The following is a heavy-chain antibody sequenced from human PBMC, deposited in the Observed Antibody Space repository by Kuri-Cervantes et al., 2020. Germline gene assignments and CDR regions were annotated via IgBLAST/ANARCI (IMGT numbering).Heavy chain of an antibody. CDR3: AGIWFGPSCYMDV. CDR2: IYDSGIT. D-gene: IGHD3-10*01. J-gene: IGHJ6*03. CDR1: GDSNSYTAYY. V-gene: IGHV4-30-4*08. Sequence: SETLSLTCTVSGDSNSYTAYYWTWIRHFPGKGLEWIGFIYDSGITDFNPSLKSRASISRDSSKNQFSLKLSSVTAADTAVYYCAGIWFGPSCYMDVWGKGTTVTVSS.